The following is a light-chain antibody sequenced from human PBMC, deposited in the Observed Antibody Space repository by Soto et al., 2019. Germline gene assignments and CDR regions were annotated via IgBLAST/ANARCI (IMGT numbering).Light chain of an antibody. CDR2: GAS. Sequence: EIVLTQSPSTLSSSPGESATLSCRASHSISTYLAWYQQKPGQAPSLLIYGASTRATGIPARFSGSGSETDFTLTISSLEPEDSAVYYCQQRSNWPSLNFGGGTKVDIK. CDR1: HSISTY. J-gene: IGKJ4*01. V-gene: IGKV3-11*01. CDR3: QQRSNWPSLN.